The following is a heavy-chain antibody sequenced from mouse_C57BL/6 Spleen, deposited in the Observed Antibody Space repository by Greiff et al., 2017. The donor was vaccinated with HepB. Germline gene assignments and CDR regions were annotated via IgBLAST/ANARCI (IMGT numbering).Heavy chain of an antibody. CDR3: ARGTFYAMDY. V-gene: IGHV7-3*01. J-gene: IGHJ4*01. CDR1: GFTFTDYY. D-gene: IGHD3-3*01. Sequence: EVQLVESGGGLVQPGGSLSLSCAASGFTFTDYYMSWVRQPPGKALEWLGFIRNKANGYTTEYSASVKGRFTISRDNSQSILYLQMNALRAEDSATYYCARGTFYAMDYWGQGTSVTVSS. CDR2: IRNKANGYTT.